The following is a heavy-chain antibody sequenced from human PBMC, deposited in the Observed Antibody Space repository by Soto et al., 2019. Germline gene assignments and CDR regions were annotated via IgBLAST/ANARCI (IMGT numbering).Heavy chain of an antibody. Sequence: QDQLVQSGAEVKKPGSSVKVSCKASGGTFSSHTFSWVRQAPGQGLEWMGRIIPALGTATYAQKFQGRVTITADEPATTVYMELHSLRSEDTAVYYCARPDFGAYWYFDLWGRGTLVTVSS. CDR3: ARPDFGAYWYFDL. J-gene: IGHJ2*01. D-gene: IGHD4-17*01. V-gene: IGHV1-69*08. CDR1: GGTFSSHT. CDR2: IIPALGTA.